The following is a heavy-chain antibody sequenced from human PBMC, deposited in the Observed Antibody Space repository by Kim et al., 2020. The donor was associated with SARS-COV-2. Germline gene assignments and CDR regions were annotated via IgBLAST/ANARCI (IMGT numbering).Heavy chain of an antibody. D-gene: IGHD2-21*02. V-gene: IGHV1-46*01. J-gene: IGHJ3*02. CDR3: ARHRAGDLTAFDI. Sequence: SAKKFQGRVTMTRDTSTSTVYMELSSLRSEDTAVYYCARHRAGDLTAFDIWGQGTMVTVSS.